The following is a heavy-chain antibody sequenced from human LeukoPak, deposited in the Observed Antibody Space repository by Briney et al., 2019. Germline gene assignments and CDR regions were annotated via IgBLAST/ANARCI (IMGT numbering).Heavy chain of an antibody. Sequence: SETLSLTCTVSGGSISSCYWSWIRQPPGKGLERIGYIYTSGSTNYNPSLKSRVTMSVDTSKNQFSLKLSSVTAADTAVYYCARAHYCTNGVCYYNWFDPWGQGTLVTVSS. J-gene: IGHJ5*02. CDR1: GGSISSCY. D-gene: IGHD2-8*01. CDR3: ARAHYCTNGVCYYNWFDP. CDR2: IYTSGST. V-gene: IGHV4-4*09.